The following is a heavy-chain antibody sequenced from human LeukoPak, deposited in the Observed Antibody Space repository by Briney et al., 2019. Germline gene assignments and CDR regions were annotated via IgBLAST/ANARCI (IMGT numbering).Heavy chain of an antibody. CDR1: GGSITSGSYY. CDR2: MYYSGST. CDR3: ATGRRHLIYDY. D-gene: IGHD1-1*01. J-gene: IGHJ4*02. Sequence: PSETLSLTCTVSGGSITSGSYYWGWLRQPPGKGLEWIGLMYYSGSTYYNPSLKGRVSISVDTSRNQFSLKLSSVAAADTAVYYCATGRRHLIYDYWGQGTLVTVS. V-gene: IGHV4-39*01.